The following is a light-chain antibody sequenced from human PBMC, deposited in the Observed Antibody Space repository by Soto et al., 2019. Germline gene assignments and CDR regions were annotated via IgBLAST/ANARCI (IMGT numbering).Light chain of an antibody. J-gene: IGLJ1*01. Sequence: QSVLTQPASVSESPGQSITVSCTGTSSDVGGYNYVSWYQQHPGKVPQLMIYDVSNRPSGVSNRFSGSKSGNTASLTISWLQAEDEADYYCSSYTSSNTYFFGTGTKVTVL. CDR1: SSDVGGYNY. CDR3: SSYTSSNTYF. V-gene: IGLV2-14*01. CDR2: DVS.